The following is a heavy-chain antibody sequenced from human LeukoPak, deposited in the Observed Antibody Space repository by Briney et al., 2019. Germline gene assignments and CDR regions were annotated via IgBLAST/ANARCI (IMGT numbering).Heavy chain of an antibody. Sequence: SGTLSLTCTVSGGSVSSGSYYWSWIRQPPGKGLEWIGYIYYSGSTNYNPSLKSRVTISVDTSKNQFSLKLSSVTAADTAVYHCAREAMYSYGNNFDYWGQGTLVTVSS. CDR2: IYYSGST. CDR3: AREAMYSYGNNFDY. J-gene: IGHJ4*02. D-gene: IGHD5-18*01. V-gene: IGHV4-61*01. CDR1: GGSVSSGSYY.